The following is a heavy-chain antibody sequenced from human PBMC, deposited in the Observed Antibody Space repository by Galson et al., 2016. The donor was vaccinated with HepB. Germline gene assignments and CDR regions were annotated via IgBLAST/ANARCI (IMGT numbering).Heavy chain of an antibody. V-gene: IGHV5-51*01. CDR3: ARQKFSSVYGPHSFDV. J-gene: IGHJ3*01. Sequence: QSGAEVKKHGESLKISCKTSGYTFTSYWIAWVRQTPGKGLEWMGIIYAGDSDARYSPYFQGQVTISVDKSISPAYRQWGSLRASDTAFYYCARQKFSSVYGPHSFDVWGQGTLVSVSS. CDR2: IYAGDSDA. D-gene: IGHD5/OR15-5a*01. CDR1: GYTFTSYW.